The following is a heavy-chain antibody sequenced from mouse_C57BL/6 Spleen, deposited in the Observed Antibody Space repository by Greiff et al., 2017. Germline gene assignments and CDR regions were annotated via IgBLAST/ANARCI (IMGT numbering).Heavy chain of an antibody. CDR2: INPSNGCT. CDR3: ARGEHSYGSSYRYAMDY. J-gene: IGHJ4*01. CDR1: GYTFTSYW. Sequence: QVQLQQPGTELVKPGASVTLSCKASGYTFTSYWMHWVKQRPGQGLEWIGNINPSNGCTNYNEKFKSKATLTIEKSSSTAYLQLSSLTSEDSAVYYCARGEHSYGSSYRYAMDYWGQGTSVTVSS. V-gene: IGHV1-53*01. D-gene: IGHD1-1*01.